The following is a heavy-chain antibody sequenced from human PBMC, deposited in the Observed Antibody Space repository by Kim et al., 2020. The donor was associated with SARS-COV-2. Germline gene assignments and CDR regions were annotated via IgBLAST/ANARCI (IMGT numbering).Heavy chain of an antibody. CDR1: GGSFSGYY. D-gene: IGHD3-10*01. CDR3: ARGPYMAMVRGVTYGMDV. V-gene: IGHV4-34*01. Sequence: SETLSLTCAVYGGSFSGYYWSWIRQPPGKGLEWIGEINHSGSTNYNPSLKSRVTISVDTSKNQFSLKLSSVTAADTAVYYCARGPYMAMVRGVTYGMDVWGQGTTVTVSS. CDR2: INHSGST. J-gene: IGHJ6*02.